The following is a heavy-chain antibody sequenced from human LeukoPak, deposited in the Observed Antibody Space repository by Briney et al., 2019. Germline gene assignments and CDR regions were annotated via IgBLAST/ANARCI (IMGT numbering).Heavy chain of an antibody. Sequence: GASVKVSCKASGYTFTGYYMHWVRQAPGQGLEWMGWINPNSGGTNYAQKFQGRVTMTRDTSIGTAYMELSRLRSDDTAVYYCAREPGGYSYGYPFDYWGQGTLVTVSS. CDR2: INPNSGGT. V-gene: IGHV1-2*02. J-gene: IGHJ4*02. CDR3: AREPGGYSYGYPFDY. D-gene: IGHD5-18*01. CDR1: GYTFTGYY.